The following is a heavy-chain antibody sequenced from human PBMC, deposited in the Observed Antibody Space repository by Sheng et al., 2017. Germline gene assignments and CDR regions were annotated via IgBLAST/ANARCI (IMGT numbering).Heavy chain of an antibody. CDR1: GGSFSGYY. Sequence: QVQLQQWGAGLLKPSETLSLTCAVYGGSFSGYYWSWIRQPPGKGLEWIGEINHSGSTNYNPSLKSRVTISVDTSKNQFSLKLSSVTAADTAVYYCARGRKSSSTKTVRPSGRGTWSPSPQ. D-gene: IGHD3-10*02. V-gene: IGHV4-34*01. J-gene: IGHJ5*01. CDR3: ARGRKSSSTKTVRP. CDR2: INHSGST.